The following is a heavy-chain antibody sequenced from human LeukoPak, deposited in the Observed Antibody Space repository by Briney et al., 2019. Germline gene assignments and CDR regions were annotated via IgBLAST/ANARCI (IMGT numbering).Heavy chain of an antibody. CDR3: ARGVNWFDP. J-gene: IGHJ5*02. CDR2: IYYSGNT. Sequence: SETLSLTCTVSGGSIFTSFYLDWLRQPPGKGLEWIGSIYYSGNTYYNPSLRSRVTISVDTSKNQFSLSLNSVSAADTGVYYCARGVNWFDPWGQGTLVTVSS. V-gene: IGHV4-39*01. CDR1: GGSIFTSFY.